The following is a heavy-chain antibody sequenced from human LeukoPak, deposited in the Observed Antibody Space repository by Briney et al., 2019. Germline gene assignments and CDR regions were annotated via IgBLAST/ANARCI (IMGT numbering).Heavy chain of an antibody. Sequence: PSETLSLTCTVSGGSISTYYWSWIRQPPGKGLEWIGNVYYSGSTNYNPSLKSRVTISLDTSKNRFSLKLSSVTAADTAMYYCARSYSSSDHYYYYGMDVWGQGTTVTVSS. D-gene: IGHD6-13*01. V-gene: IGHV4-59*08. CDR1: GGSISTYY. J-gene: IGHJ6*02. CDR3: ARSYSSSDHYYYYGMDV. CDR2: VYYSGST.